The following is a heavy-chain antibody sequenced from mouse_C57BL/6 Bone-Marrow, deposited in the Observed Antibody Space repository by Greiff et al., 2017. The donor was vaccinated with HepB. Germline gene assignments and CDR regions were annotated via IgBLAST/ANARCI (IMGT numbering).Heavy chain of an antibody. CDR3: ARDRVPVTGLFAY. Sequence: EVQLVESGGGLVKPGGSLKLSCAASGFTFSSYAMSWVRQTPEKRLEWVATISDGGSYTYYPDNVKGRFTISRDNAKNNLYLQMSHLKSEDTAMYYCARDRVPVTGLFAYWGQGTLVTVSA. CDR2: ISDGGSYT. CDR1: GFTFSSYA. V-gene: IGHV5-4*01. D-gene: IGHD4-1*01. J-gene: IGHJ3*01.